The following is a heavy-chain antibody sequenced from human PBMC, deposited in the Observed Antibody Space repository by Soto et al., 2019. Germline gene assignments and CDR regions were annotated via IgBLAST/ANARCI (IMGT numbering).Heavy chain of an antibody. D-gene: IGHD3-10*01. Sequence: SETLSLTCTVSGGSISSYYWSWIRRPPGKGLEWIGYIYNSGSTPSNPPLQSRVTISVDTSKNQFSLKLSSVTAADTGIYYCARARITMVREVIKYNTDVWSQGTTVTVSS. V-gene: IGHV4-59*01. J-gene: IGHJ6*02. CDR1: GGSISSYY. CDR2: IYNSGST. CDR3: ARARITMVREVIKYNTDV.